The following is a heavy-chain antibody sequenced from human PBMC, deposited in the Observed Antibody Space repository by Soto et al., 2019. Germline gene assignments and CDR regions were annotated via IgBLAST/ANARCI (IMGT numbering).Heavy chain of an antibody. V-gene: IGHV3-74*01. CDR3: GGCYVGRDADY. CDR2: INLDGSAT. D-gene: IGHD3-16*01. Sequence: EVQLVESGGGLVQPGGSLRLSCAGSGFTFSNYWMHWVRQVPGKGLVWVSRINLDGSATNYADSVKGRFTISRDNTKNTLYLQMNSLRAEDTAVYYCGGCYVGRDADYWGQGTLVTVSS. J-gene: IGHJ4*02. CDR1: GFTFSNYW.